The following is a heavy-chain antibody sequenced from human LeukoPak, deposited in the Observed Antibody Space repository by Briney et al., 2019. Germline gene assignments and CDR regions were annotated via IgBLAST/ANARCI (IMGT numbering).Heavy chain of an antibody. J-gene: IGHJ4*02. V-gene: IGHV4-61*01. CDR2: ISYSGST. CDR1: GGSVSSASYY. CDR3: ARHPELYFFDY. D-gene: IGHD3-10*01. Sequence: PSETLSLTCTVSGGSVSSASYYWSWIRQPPGKGLERIGYISYSGSTNYNPSLKSRVTISADTSKNQVSLTLSSVTAADTAVYYCARHPELYFFDYWGQGTLVTVSS.